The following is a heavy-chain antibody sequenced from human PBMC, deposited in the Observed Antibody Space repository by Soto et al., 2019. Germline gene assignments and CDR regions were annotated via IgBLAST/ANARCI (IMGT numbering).Heavy chain of an antibody. D-gene: IGHD2-15*01. V-gene: IGHV5-10-1*03. CDR2: IDPSDSYT. J-gene: IGHJ4*02. CDR3: ARVGYCSGGSCYDPRKFDY. Sequence: EVQLVQSGAEVKKPGESLRISCKGSGYSFTSYWISWVRQMPGKGLEWMGRIDPSDSYTNYSPSFQGHVTISADKSISTAYLQWSSLKASDTAMYYCARVGYCSGGSCYDPRKFDYWGQGTLVTVSS. CDR1: GYSFTSYW.